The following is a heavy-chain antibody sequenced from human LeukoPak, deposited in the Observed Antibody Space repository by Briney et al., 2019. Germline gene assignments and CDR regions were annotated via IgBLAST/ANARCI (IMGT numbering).Heavy chain of an antibody. CDR1: GYTFTSYA. J-gene: IGHJ4*02. Sequence: SVKVSCKASGYTFTSYAISWVRQAPGQGLEWMGRIIPILGIANYAQKFQGRVTITADKSTSTAYMELSSLGSEDTAVYYCASQSAFRYSGSYYSDYWGQGTLVTVSS. V-gene: IGHV1-69*04. CDR3: ASQSAFRYSGSYYSDY. D-gene: IGHD1-26*01. CDR2: IIPILGIA.